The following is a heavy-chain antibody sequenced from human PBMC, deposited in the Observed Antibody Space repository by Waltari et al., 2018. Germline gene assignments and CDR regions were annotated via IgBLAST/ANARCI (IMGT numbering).Heavy chain of an antibody. Sequence: EVQLVESGGGLVKPGGSLRLSCAASGFTFSSYSMNWVRQAPGKGLEWVSSISSSSSYIYYADSVKGRFTISRDNAKNSLYLQMNSLRAEDTAVYYCARDIMATMTNWYYGMDVWGQGTTVIVSS. CDR1: GFTFSSYS. CDR2: ISSSSSYI. V-gene: IGHV3-21*01. CDR3: ARDIMATMTNWYYGMDV. J-gene: IGHJ6*02. D-gene: IGHD3-16*01.